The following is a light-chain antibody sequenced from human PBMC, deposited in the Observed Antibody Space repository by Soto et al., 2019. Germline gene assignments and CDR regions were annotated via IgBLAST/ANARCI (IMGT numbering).Light chain of an antibody. Sequence: QAVVTQSSSASASLGSSVKLTCTLSSGHSSYIIAWHQQQPGKAPRFLMKLEGSGSHNKGSGVPDRFSGSSSGADRYLTISNLQSEDEADYYCEAWDSNTRVFGTGTQLTVL. CDR2: LEGSGSH. CDR3: EAWDSNTRV. CDR1: SGHSSYI. V-gene: IGLV4-60*03. J-gene: IGLJ1*01.